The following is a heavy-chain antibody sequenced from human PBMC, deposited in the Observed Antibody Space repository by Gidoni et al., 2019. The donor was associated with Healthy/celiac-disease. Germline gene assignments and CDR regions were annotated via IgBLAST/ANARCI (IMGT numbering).Heavy chain of an antibody. Sequence: QVQPQESGPGLVKPSEPLSLTCTVSGGPISSYYWSWIRQPPGKGLEWIGYIYYSGSTNYHPSLKSRVTISVDTSKNQFSLKLGSVTAADTAVYYCARFDDSSGYYPYFDYWGQGTLVTVSS. CDR2: IYYSGST. D-gene: IGHD3-22*01. J-gene: IGHJ4*02. CDR3: ARFDDSSGYYPYFDY. CDR1: GGPISSYY. V-gene: IGHV4-59*01.